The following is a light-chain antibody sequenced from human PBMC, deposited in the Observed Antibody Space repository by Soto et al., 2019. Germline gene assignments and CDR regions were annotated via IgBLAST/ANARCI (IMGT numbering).Light chain of an antibody. V-gene: IGLV2-11*01. CDR1: SSDVGIYNY. J-gene: IGLJ2*01. CDR2: DVS. Sequence: QSALTQPRSVSGSPGQSVTISCTGTSSDVGIYNYVSWYQQHPGKAPKLMIYDVSERPSGVPDRFSGSKSGNTASLTISGLQCEDEADYDCCSYAGSYTLVFGGGTKLTVL. CDR3: CSYAGSYTLV.